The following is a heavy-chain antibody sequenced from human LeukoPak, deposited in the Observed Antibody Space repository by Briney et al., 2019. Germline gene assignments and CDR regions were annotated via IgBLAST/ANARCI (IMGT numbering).Heavy chain of an antibody. CDR1: GFTFSNAW. V-gene: IGHV3-15*07. D-gene: IGHD3-22*01. CDR2: IKSKTDGGTT. J-gene: IGHJ4*02. Sequence: GGSLRLSCAASGFTFSNAWMNWVRQAPGKGLEWVGRIKSKTDGGTTDYAAPVKGRFTISRDDSKSTLYLQMNSLKTEDTAVYYCSTTYYYDSSEGYWGQGTLVTVSS. CDR3: STTYYYDSSEGY.